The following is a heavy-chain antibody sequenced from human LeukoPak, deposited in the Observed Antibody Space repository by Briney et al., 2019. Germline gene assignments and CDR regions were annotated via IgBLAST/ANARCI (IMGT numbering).Heavy chain of an antibody. CDR3: ARGRPLVDFWSGYHPAEYFQH. CDR1: GGSFSGYY. D-gene: IGHD3-3*01. CDR2: INHSGST. Sequence: KPSETLSLTCAVYGGSFSGYYWSWIRQPPGKGLEWIGEINHSGSTNYNPSLKSRVTISVDTSKNQFSLKLSSVTAADTAVYYCARGRPLVDFWSGYHPAEYFQHWGQGTLVTVSS. J-gene: IGHJ1*01. V-gene: IGHV4-34*01.